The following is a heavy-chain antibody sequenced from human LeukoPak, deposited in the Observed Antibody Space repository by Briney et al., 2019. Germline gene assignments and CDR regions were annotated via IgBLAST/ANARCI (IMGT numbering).Heavy chain of an antibody. D-gene: IGHD1-1*01. CDR1: GGSFSGYY. J-gene: IGHJ3*02. CDR3: ARSLLWPTGTFEI. CDR2: INHSGST. V-gene: IGHV4-34*01. Sequence: PETLSLTCAVYGGSFSGYYWIWIRQPPGKGLEWIGEINHSGSTTYNPSLKSRVTISVDTSKNQFSLKLNSVTAADTAVYFCARSLLWPTGTFEIWGQGTMVTV.